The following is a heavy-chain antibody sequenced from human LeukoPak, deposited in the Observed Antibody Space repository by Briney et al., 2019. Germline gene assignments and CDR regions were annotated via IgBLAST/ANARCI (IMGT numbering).Heavy chain of an antibody. Sequence: GGSLRLSCAASGFTFSSYSMNWVRQAPGKGLECVSSISSSSSYIYYADAVKGRFTISRDNAKNSLYLQMNSLRAEDTAVYYCARDPSYYYYYYYMDVWGKGTTVTVSS. CDR2: ISSSSSYI. J-gene: IGHJ6*03. V-gene: IGHV3-21*01. CDR1: GFTFSSYS. CDR3: ARDPSYYYYYYYMDV.